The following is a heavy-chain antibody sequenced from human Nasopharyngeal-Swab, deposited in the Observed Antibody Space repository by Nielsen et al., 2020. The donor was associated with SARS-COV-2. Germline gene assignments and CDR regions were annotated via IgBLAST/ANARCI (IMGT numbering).Heavy chain of an antibody. D-gene: IGHD6-13*01. CDR1: GYSFTNYW. CDR3: ARLGPIESTDTTAAFDI. V-gene: IGHV5-51*01. Sequence: GESLKISCKGSGYSFTNYWIGWVRQMPGKGLEWMGIIYPDDSDTRYSPSPQGQVTISVDKSISTAYLQWSSLKASDTAMYYCARLGPIESTDTTAAFDIWGQGTMVTVSS. CDR2: IYPDDSDT. J-gene: IGHJ3*02.